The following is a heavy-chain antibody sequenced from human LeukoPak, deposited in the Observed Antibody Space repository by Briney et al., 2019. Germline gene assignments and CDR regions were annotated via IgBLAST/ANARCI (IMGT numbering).Heavy chain of an antibody. V-gene: IGHV3-53*01. CDR2: IYSGGST. CDR3: ARDDARGWGVFDY. CDR1: GFTVSSNY. Sequence: PGRSLRLSCAASGFTVSSNYMSWVRQAPGKGLEWVSVIYSGGSTYYADSVKGRFTISRDNSKNTLYLQMNSLRAEDTAVYYCARDDARGWGVFDYWGQGTLVTVSS. J-gene: IGHJ4*02. D-gene: IGHD6-19*01.